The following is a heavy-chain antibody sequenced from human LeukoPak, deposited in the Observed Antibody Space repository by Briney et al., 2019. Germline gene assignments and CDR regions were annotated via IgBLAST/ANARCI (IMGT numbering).Heavy chain of an antibody. Sequence: GGSLRLSCAASGFTFSSYWMSWVRQAPGKGLEWVANIKQDGSEKYYVDSVKGRFTISRDNAKNSLYLQMNSLKASDTAMYYCARRHDYGDYGAFDIWGQGTMVTVSS. CDR1: GFTFSSYW. D-gene: IGHD4-17*01. CDR3: ARRHDYGDYGAFDI. J-gene: IGHJ3*02. CDR2: IKQDGSEK. V-gene: IGHV3-7*03.